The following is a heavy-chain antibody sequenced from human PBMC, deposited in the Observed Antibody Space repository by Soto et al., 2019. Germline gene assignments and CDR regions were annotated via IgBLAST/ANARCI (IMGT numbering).Heavy chain of an antibody. CDR2: TYYRSKWDY. Sequence: QTLSLTCAISGDSVSTNSATWDWIRQSPSRGLEWLGRTYYRSKWDYDYAASVKGRININPDTSNNQVSLHLDSVTPDDTAVYYCASLKGHSCLASWGQGTLVPVSS. D-gene: IGHD2-2*01. V-gene: IGHV6-1*01. J-gene: IGHJ5*02. CDR3: ASLKGHSCLAS. CDR1: GDSVSTNSAT.